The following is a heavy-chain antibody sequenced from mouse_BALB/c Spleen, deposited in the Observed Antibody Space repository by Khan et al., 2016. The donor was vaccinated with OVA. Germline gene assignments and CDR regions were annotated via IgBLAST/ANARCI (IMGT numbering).Heavy chain of an antibody. V-gene: IGHV1-77*01. Sequence: QVQLKQSGAELARPGASVKLSCKASGYTFTDYYINWVKQRTGQGLEWIGEISPGSGATYYNAKFKGKATLTADKSSSTVYMQLSSRTAEASAVDFWARRNYFGYTFADWGHGTLVTVAA. J-gene: IGHJ3*01. CDR2: ISPGSGAT. CDR3: ARRNYFGYTFAD. CDR1: GYTFTDYY. D-gene: IGHD1-2*01.